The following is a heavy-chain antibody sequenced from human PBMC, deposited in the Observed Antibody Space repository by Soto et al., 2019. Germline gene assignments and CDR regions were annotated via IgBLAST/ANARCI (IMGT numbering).Heavy chain of an antibody. CDR3: ARGHRYSSSWYNLYYYYGMDV. Sequence: XGTLSLTSAVYAGSFSGYYWSWIRQPPGNGLEWIGEINHSGSTNYNPSLKSRVTISVDTSKNQFSLKLSSVTAADTAVYYCARGHRYSSSWYNLYYYYGMDVWGQGTTVTVSS. CDR1: AGSFSGYY. V-gene: IGHV4-34*01. J-gene: IGHJ6*02. D-gene: IGHD6-13*01. CDR2: INHSGST.